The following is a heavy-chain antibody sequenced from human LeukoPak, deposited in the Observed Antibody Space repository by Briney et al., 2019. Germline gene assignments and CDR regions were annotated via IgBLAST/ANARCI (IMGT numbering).Heavy chain of an antibody. D-gene: IGHD7-27*01. CDR1: GGSFSGYY. V-gene: IGHV4-34*01. CDR3: ARGDWGRYYFDY. CDR2: INHSGST. J-gene: IGHJ4*02. Sequence: SETLSLTCAVYGGSFSGYYWSWIRQPPGKGLEWIGEINHSGSTNYNPSLKSRVTISVDTSKNQFSLKLSSVTAADTAVYYCARGDWGRYYFDYWGQGTLVTVSS.